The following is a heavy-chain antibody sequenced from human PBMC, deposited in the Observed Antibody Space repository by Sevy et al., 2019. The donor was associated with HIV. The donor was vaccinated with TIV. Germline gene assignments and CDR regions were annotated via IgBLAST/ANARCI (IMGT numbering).Heavy chain of an antibody. V-gene: IGHV1-2*02. CDR2: INPNSGGT. D-gene: IGHD3-22*01. Sequence: ASVKVSCKASGYTFTVYYMHWVRQAPGQGLEWMGWINPNSGGTNYAQKFRGTVTMTRDTSISTAYMELSRLRSDDTAVYYCTLDSSATKGAFDIWGQGTMVTVSS. CDR3: TLDSSATKGAFDI. J-gene: IGHJ3*02. CDR1: GYTFTVYY.